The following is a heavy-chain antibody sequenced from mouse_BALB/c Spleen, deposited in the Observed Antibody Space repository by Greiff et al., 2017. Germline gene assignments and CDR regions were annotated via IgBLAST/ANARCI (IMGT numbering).Heavy chain of an antibody. D-gene: IGHD2-14*01. CDR1: GFTFTDYY. Sequence: EVKLVESGGGLVQPGGSLRLSCATSGFTFTDYYMSWVRQPPGKALEWLGFIRNKANGYTTEYSASVKGRLTISRDNSQSILYLQMNTLRAEDSATYYCARGGPYRYDREYAMDYWGQGTSVTVSS. CDR3: ARGGPYRYDREYAMDY. J-gene: IGHJ4*01. CDR2: IRNKANGYTT. V-gene: IGHV7-3*02.